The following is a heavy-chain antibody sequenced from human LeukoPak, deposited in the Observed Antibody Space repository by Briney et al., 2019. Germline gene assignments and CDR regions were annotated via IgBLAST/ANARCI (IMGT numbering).Heavy chain of an antibody. J-gene: IGHJ5*02. CDR3: ARDIWGSST. CDR1: GGSISTYY. V-gene: IGHV4-59*12. Sequence: SETLSLTCIVSGGSISTYYWSWIRQPPGKGLEWIGCIYHSGGTHYNPSLKSRVTMSVDMSKNQISLNLNSVTAADTAVYYCARDIWGSSTWGPGTLVTVSS. D-gene: IGHD3-16*01. CDR2: IYHSGGT.